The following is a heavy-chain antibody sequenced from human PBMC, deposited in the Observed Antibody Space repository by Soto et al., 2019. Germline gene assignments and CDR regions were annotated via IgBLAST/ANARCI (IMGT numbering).Heavy chain of an antibody. J-gene: IGHJ6*02. D-gene: IGHD3-10*01. CDR3: AIPARGYYYGMDV. V-gene: IGHV5-10-1*01. CDR1: GYIFTSYW. Sequence: PGESLKISCNGSGYIFTSYWISWVRQMPGKGLEWMGRIDPSDSYTNYSPSFQGHVTISADKSISTAYLQWSSLKASDTAMYYCAIPARGYYYGMDVWGQGTTVTVSS. CDR2: IDPSDSYT.